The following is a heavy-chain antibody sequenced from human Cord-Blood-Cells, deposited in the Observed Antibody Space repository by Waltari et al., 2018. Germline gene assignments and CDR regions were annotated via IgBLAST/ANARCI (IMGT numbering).Heavy chain of an antibody. CDR1: GFTFSSYS. CDR2: ISESDRTR. CDR3: ARDPRWLRFDY. V-gene: IGHV3-48*01. J-gene: IGHJ4*02. D-gene: IGHD5-12*01. Sequence: EVQLVESGGGLVQPGGSLRLSCAASGFTFSSYSMNWVRQAPGTGVEWVSYISESDRTRYYAESWKGRFTISRDNAKDSLYLQMNSLRAEDTAVYYYARDPRWLRFDYWGQGTLVTVSS.